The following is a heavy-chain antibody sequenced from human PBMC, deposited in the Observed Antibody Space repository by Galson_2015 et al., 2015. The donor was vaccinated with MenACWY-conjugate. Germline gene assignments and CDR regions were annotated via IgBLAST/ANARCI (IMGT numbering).Heavy chain of an antibody. Sequence: ETLSLTCTVSGGSVSSDNYYWTWIRQAPGKGLEWIGYTHHSGSTSYNPSLKSRVTISLDTSRNQFSLRLSSVTDADTAAYYCAGGGHFYSQIIWGQGTMVTVSS. CDR1: GGSVSSDNYY. CDR3: AGGGHFYSQII. V-gene: IGHV4-61*01. CDR2: THHSGST. J-gene: IGHJ3*02. D-gene: IGHD2-21*02.